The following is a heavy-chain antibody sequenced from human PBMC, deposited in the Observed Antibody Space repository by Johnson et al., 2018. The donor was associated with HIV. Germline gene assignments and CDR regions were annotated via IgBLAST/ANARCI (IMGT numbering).Heavy chain of an antibody. CDR1: GFTFSSYG. V-gene: IGHV3-30*18. CDR3: AKPQWVSSGAFNI. J-gene: IGHJ3*02. CDR2: ISSDGSNK. D-gene: IGHD3-3*01. Sequence: QVQLVESGGGVDQPGRSLRLSCAASGFTFSSYGMHCVRQAPGKGLEWVAFISSDGSNKYFAVSVTGRFSISRDNSKNTLYLQMNSLTAEDTAVYYCAKPQWVSSGAFNIWGQGTMVTVSS.